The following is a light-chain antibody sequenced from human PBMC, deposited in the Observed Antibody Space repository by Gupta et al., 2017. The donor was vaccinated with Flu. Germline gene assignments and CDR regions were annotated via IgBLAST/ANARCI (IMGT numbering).Light chain of an antibody. CDR2: VAS. J-gene: IGKJ2*01. V-gene: IGKV1-9*01. CDR3: QQLERYPQT. CDR1: QGISNY. Sequence: PSFLSASVGDEVSITCRASQGISNYLAWYQHKPGKAPKLLIYVASILQSGVPSRFSGTASGTXFTLTIXTLKPEDFATYYCQQLERYPQTFGXGTKLEI.